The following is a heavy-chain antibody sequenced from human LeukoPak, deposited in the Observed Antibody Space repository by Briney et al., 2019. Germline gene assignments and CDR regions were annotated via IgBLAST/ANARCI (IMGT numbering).Heavy chain of an antibody. CDR3: ARDRIVGAPNDFDY. D-gene: IGHD1-26*01. J-gene: IGHJ4*02. V-gene: IGHV3-23*01. CDR1: GFTFSSSA. Sequence: GGSLRLSCAASGFTFSSSAMSSVRQAPGKGLEWVSAISNNGGYTYYADSVQGRFTISRDNSKSTLCLQMNSLRAEDTAVYYCARDRIVGAPNDFDYWGQGTLVTISS. CDR2: ISNNGGYT.